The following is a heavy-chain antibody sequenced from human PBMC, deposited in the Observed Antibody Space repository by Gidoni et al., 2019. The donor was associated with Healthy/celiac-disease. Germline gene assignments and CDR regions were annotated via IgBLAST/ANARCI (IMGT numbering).Heavy chain of an antibody. V-gene: IGHV3-15*01. D-gene: IGHD2-2*01. Sequence: EVQLLESGGGLVKPGGSLSLSCAASGFTVSTSWMSWVRTSPGKGLEWVGRSKSKTDGGRTDDAEPVKGRVTISRDDSKNTMYRQMISLKTEDTAVYYCTTAAAGMVVVPAAAPATTYGMDVWGQGTTVTVSS. CDR1: GFTVSTSW. CDR2: SKSKTDGGRT. J-gene: IGHJ6*02. CDR3: TTAAAGMVVVPAAAPATTYGMDV.